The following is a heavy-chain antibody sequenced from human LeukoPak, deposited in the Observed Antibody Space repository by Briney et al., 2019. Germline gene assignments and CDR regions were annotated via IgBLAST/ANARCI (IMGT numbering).Heavy chain of an antibody. CDR1: GFTFSSYA. CDR2: ISGSGGST. Sequence: GGSLRLSCAASGFTFSSYAMSWVRQAPGKGPEWVSAISGSGGSTYYADSVKGRFTISRDNSKNTLYLQMNSLRAEDTAVYYCAGSPTRVDAFDIWGQGTMVTVSS. J-gene: IGHJ3*02. CDR3: AGSPTRVDAFDI. D-gene: IGHD1-26*01. V-gene: IGHV3-23*01.